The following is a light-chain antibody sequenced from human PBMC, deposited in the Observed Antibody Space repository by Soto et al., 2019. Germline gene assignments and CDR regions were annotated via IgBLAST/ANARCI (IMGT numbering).Light chain of an antibody. CDR3: QQRSNRPIT. Sequence: IVLTQSPATLSLSPGERATLSCRASQSVSSYLACYQQKPGQAPRLLVYDASNRATGIPARFSGSGSGTDFTLTISSLEPEDFAVYYCQQRSNRPITCGQGTRLEIK. V-gene: IGKV3-11*01. J-gene: IGKJ5*01. CDR2: DAS. CDR1: QSVSSY.